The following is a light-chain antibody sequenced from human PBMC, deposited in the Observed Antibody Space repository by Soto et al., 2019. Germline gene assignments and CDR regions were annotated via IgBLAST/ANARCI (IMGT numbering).Light chain of an antibody. CDR3: QQYINWPRT. CDR1: QSVSSN. V-gene: IGKV3-15*01. J-gene: IGKJ1*01. Sequence: EIVMTQSPATLSVSPGERATLSCRASQSVSSNLAWYQQRPGQAPRLLIFGASTRAPGIPARFSGSGSGTVFTLTISSLQSEDFAVYYCQQYINWPRTFGQGTKVEIK. CDR2: GAS.